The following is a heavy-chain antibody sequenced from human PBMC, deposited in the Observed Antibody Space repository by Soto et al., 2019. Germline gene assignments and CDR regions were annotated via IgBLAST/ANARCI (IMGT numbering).Heavy chain of an antibody. J-gene: IGHJ3*02. CDR2: TYYRSKWYN. CDR1: GDSVSSNSAA. Sequence: SQTLSLTCAISGDSVSSNSAAWNWIRQSPSRGLEWLGGTYYRSKWYNDYAVSMKSRITINPDTSKYQFSLQLNSVTPEVTAVYYWARLESSAYYRAFESWGQGTMVTVAS. V-gene: IGHV6-1*01. CDR3: ARLESSAYYRAFES. D-gene: IGHD3-22*01.